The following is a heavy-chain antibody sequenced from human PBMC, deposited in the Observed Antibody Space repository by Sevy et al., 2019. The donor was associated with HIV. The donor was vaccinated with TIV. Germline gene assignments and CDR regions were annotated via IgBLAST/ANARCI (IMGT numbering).Heavy chain of an antibody. CDR1: GFTFSDSW. J-gene: IGHJ4*02. CDR3: ARDRAYSAVDY. V-gene: IGHV3-7*01. CDR2: INEDGSRL. Sequence: GGSLRLSCVASGFTFSDSWMIWVRQAPGKGLERIAFINEDGSRLGYVDSVGGRFTISRENIKNSLYLQMNNLRAEDTALYFCARDRAYSAVDYWGQGTLVTVSS. D-gene: IGHD5-18*01.